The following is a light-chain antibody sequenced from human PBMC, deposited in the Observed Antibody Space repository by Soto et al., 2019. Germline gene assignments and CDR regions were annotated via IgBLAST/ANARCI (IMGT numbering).Light chain of an antibody. V-gene: IGLV1-51*02. Sequence: QSVVTQPPSVSAAPGQKVTISCSGSSSNIGYNYVSWYQQLPGTAPKLLIYENNKRPSGIPDRFSGSKSGTSATLGITGLQTGDEADYYCGTWDSSLSAVFGTGTKVTVL. CDR3: GTWDSSLSAV. J-gene: IGLJ1*01. CDR2: ENN. CDR1: SSNIGYNY.